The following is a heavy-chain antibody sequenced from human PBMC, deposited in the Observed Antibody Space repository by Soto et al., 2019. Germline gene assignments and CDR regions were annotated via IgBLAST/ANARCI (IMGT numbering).Heavy chain of an antibody. Sequence: GGSLRLSCAASGFTVSGHYMSWVRQAPGKGLQWVSLLYSGGTTYYADSVTGRFTISRDSSKNTLYIQMDKLRVEDTAVYYCAAAIYGDWSFDYWGQGTLVTVSS. CDR2: LYSGGTT. CDR1: GFTVSGHY. J-gene: IGHJ4*02. CDR3: AAAIYGDWSFDY. D-gene: IGHD2-21*02. V-gene: IGHV3-53*05.